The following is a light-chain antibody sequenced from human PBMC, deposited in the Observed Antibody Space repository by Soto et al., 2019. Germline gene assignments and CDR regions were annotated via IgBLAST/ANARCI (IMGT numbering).Light chain of an antibody. CDR2: GAS. J-gene: IGKJ4*01. CDR3: QQYNNWPLLT. CDR1: QSVSSN. V-gene: IGKV3-15*01. Sequence: EIVMTQSPATLSVSPGERATLSCRASQSVSSNLAWYQQKPGQAPRPLIYGASTRATGIPDRFSGSGSGTEFTPTLSRLQSEDFAVYYCQQYNNWPLLTFGGGTKVEIK.